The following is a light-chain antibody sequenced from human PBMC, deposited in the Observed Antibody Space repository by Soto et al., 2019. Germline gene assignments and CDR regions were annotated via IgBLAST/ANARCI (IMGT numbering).Light chain of an antibody. Sequence: QSALTQPRSVSGSPGQSVTISCTGTSSDVGGYNYVSWYQQHPGKAPKLMIYDVSKRPSGVPDRFSGSKSGNTASLTISGLQAEDESYYYCCSSAGSYISNYVFGTGTDVTVL. V-gene: IGLV2-11*01. CDR2: DVS. J-gene: IGLJ1*01. CDR3: CSSAGSYISNYV. CDR1: SSDVGGYNY.